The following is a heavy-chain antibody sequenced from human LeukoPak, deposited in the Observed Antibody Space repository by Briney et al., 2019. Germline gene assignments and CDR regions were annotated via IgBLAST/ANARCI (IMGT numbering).Heavy chain of an antibody. J-gene: IGHJ4*02. CDR1: GSTFRDYY. Sequence: PGGSLRLSCAASGSTFRDYYMSWTRQAPGKGLEWISYISSSRNDIYYADSVKGRFTISRDNAKNSLYLQMNGLSLDDTAVYYCARGLYCGGDCYPPYFDYWGQGTLVTVSS. CDR3: ARGLYCGGDCYPPYFDY. CDR2: ISSSRNDI. V-gene: IGHV3-11*01. D-gene: IGHD2-21*02.